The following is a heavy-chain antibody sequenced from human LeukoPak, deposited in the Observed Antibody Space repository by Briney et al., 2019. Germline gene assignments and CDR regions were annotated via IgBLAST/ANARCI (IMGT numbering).Heavy chain of an antibody. D-gene: IGHD6-6*01. V-gene: IGHV5-10-1*01. J-gene: IGHJ4*02. CDR2: IDPSDSYT. CDR3: ARIASYSSSHEFDY. Sequence: GESLKISCKGSGYSFTSYWISWVRQMSGQGLEWMGRIDPSDSYTNYSPSFQGHATISADKSISTAYLQWSSLKASDTAMYYCARIASYSSSHEFDYWGQGTLVTVSS. CDR1: GYSFTSYW.